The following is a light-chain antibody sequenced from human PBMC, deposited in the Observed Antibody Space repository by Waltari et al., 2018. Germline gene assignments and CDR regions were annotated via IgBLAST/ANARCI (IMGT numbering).Light chain of an antibody. J-gene: IGLJ3*02. CDR3: NSYTSSSTLWV. CDR2: DVT. CDR1: SSDVGGYNS. Sequence: QSALTQPASVSGSPGQSITISCTGTSSDVGGYNSVSWYQQHPGKAPKLIIYDVTKRPSGVSDRFSGSKSGNTASLTISGLQAEDEADYYCNSYTSSSTLWVVGGGTKLTVL. V-gene: IGLV2-14*01.